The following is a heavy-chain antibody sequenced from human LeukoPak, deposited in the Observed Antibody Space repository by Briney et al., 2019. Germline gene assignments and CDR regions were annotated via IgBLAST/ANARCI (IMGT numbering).Heavy chain of an antibody. Sequence: ASVKVSCKASGYTFTSYYMHWVRQAPGQGLEWMGIINPSGGSTSYAQKFQGRVTMTRDTSTSTVYMELSSLRSEDTAVYYCARVDSSGYYKPHFDYWGQGTLVTVSS. J-gene: IGHJ4*02. CDR2: INPSGGST. CDR1: GYTFTSYY. D-gene: IGHD3-22*01. CDR3: ARVDSSGYYKPHFDY. V-gene: IGHV1-46*01.